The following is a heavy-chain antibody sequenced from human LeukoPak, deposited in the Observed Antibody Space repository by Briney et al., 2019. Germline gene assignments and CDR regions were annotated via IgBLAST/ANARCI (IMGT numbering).Heavy chain of an antibody. Sequence: GESLKVSCNVSGYRFTSYYIGWVRQMPGKGLEWMGVIHPGDSDTRYSPPFQGQVTISADNSISAAYLQWSSQKASDSAMYYCARLIGFTGGGSRAFDIWGQGTMVTVSS. CDR2: IHPGDSDT. V-gene: IGHV5-51*01. D-gene: IGHD3-16*01. CDR1: GYRFTSYY. CDR3: ARLIGFTGGGSRAFDI. J-gene: IGHJ3*02.